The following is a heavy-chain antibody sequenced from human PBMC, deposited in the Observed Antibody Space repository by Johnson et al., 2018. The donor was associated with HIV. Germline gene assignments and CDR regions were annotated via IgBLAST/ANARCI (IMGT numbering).Heavy chain of an antibody. CDR2: IWYDGSNK. CDR1: GFSFSSYG. D-gene: IGHD6-19*01. J-gene: IGHJ3*02. Sequence: QVQLVESGGGVVQPGGSLRLSCAASGFSFSSYGFHWVRQAPGKGLEWVAVIWYDGSNKYYADSVKGRFTISRDNSKNTLYLQMSSLRTEDTAVYYCARDEGSAWTFDAFDIWGQGTMVAVSS. CDR3: ARDEGSAWTFDAFDI. V-gene: IGHV3-33*01.